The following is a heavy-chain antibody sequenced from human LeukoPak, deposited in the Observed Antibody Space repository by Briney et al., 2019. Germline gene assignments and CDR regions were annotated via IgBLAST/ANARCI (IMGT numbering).Heavy chain of an antibody. V-gene: IGHV3-7*02. CDR3: VGLGENY. J-gene: IGHJ4*02. CDR1: GFTFRRYW. Sequence: GGSLRLSCAASGFTFRRYWMSWARQASGKGLEWVANIKHDGSEKYYVDSVKGRFTISRDNAKNSLYLQMNSLRAEDTAVYYCVGLGENYWGQGTLVTVSS. CDR2: IKHDGSEK. D-gene: IGHD3-10*01.